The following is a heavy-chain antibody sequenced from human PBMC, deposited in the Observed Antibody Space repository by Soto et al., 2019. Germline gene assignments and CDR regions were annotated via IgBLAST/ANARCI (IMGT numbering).Heavy chain of an antibody. CDR3: ARLKRYGLDY. Sequence: SETLSLTCTVSGGSIISSSYYWVWIRQPPGKGLEWIGSIYYSGSTYYNPSLKSRVTISVDTSKNQFSLKLSSVTAADTAVYYCARLKRYGLDYWGQGTLVTVSS. CDR1: GGSIISSSYY. CDR2: IYYSGST. V-gene: IGHV4-39*01. D-gene: IGHD3-10*01. J-gene: IGHJ4*02.